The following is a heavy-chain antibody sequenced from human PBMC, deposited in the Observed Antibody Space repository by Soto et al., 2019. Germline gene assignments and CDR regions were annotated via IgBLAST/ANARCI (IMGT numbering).Heavy chain of an antibody. J-gene: IGHJ6*02. D-gene: IGHD6-6*01. CDR2: INPNSGGT. CDR3: ASLRVAARLYYYGVDV. Sequence: ASVKVSCKASGYTFTGYYMHWVRQAPGQGLEWMGWINPNSGGTNYAQKFQGRVTMTRDTSISTAYMELSRLRSDDTAVYYCASLRVAARLYYYGVDVWRQGTTVTVSS. V-gene: IGHV1-2*02. CDR1: GYTFTGYY.